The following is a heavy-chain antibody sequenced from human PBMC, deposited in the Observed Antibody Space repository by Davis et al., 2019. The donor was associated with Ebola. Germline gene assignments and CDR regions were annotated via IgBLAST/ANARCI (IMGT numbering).Heavy chain of an antibody. CDR2: IYYSGST. Sequence: SETLSLTCTVSGGSISSGGYYWSWIRQHPGKGLEWIGYIYYSGSTYYNPSLKSRVTISVDTSKNQFSRKLSSVTAADTAVYYCARVWVLNAFDIWGQGTMVTVSS. D-gene: IGHD2/OR15-2a*01. CDR1: GGSISSGGYY. V-gene: IGHV4-31*03. CDR3: ARVWVLNAFDI. J-gene: IGHJ3*02.